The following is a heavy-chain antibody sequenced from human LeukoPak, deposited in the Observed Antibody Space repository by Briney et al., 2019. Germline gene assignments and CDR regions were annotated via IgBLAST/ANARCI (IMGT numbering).Heavy chain of an antibody. CDR1: GFTFSSYA. CDR3: AKDGAGSQSYCSSTSCYVDY. CDR2: ISNSGGTT. Sequence: PGGSLRLSCAASGFTFSSYAMSWVRRAPGKGLEWVSTISNSGGTTYYADSVKGRFTISRDDSENTLYLQMNSLRAEDTAVYYCAKDGAGSQSYCSSTSCYVDYWGQGTLVTVSS. V-gene: IGHV3-23*01. J-gene: IGHJ4*02. D-gene: IGHD2-2*01.